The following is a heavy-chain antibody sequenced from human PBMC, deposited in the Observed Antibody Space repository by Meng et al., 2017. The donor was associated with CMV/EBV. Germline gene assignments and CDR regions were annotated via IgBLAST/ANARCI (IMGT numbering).Heavy chain of an antibody. V-gene: IGHV3-23*01. Sequence: GESLKISCAASGFTFSSYEMNWVRQAPGKGLEWVSAISGSGGSTYYADSVKGRFTISRDNSKNTLYLQMNSLRAEDTAVYYCAKDGGGVITIFGVANPTGGFDPWGQGTLVTVSS. CDR3: AKDGGGVITIFGVANPTGGFDP. J-gene: IGHJ5*02. CDR1: GFTFSSYE. CDR2: ISGSGGST. D-gene: IGHD3-3*01.